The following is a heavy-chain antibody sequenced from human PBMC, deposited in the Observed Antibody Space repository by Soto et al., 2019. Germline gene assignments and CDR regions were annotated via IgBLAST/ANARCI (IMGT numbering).Heavy chain of an antibody. Sequence: KTSETLSLTCSVSRGSVNNKTYYWSWIRQPPGKRLEWIGYVYYSGTTNYNPSLKSRVTISIDMSKNQFSLRLCSVTAADTALYYCARTTAVPNTLRSRYFFDFWGQGTLVTVSS. D-gene: IGHD3-9*01. J-gene: IGHJ4*02. CDR1: RGSVNNKTYY. CDR3: ARTTAVPNTLRSRYFFDF. CDR2: VYYSGTT. V-gene: IGHV4-61*01.